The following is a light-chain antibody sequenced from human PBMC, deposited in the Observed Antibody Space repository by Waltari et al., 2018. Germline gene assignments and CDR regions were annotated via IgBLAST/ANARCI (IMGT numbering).Light chain of an antibody. Sequence: EIVLTQSPGTLSLSPGERATLSCRASQTVRTTYLAWYQQKPGPAPTLLIYGASSRATGIPDRFSGSESGTDFSLTISSLEPEDVAVYYCQQYDISPLTFGGGTKVEIK. CDR2: GAS. CDR3: QQYDISPLT. J-gene: IGKJ4*01. V-gene: IGKV3-20*01. CDR1: QTVRTTY.